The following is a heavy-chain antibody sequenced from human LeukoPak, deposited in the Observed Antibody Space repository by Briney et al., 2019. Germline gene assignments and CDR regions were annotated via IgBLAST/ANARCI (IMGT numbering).Heavy chain of an antibody. Sequence: ASVKASCKASGYTFTGYYMHWVRQAPGQGLEWMGRINPNSGGTNYAQKFQGRVTMTRDTSISTAYMELSRLRSDDTAVYYCARGLLIYSSGWYGYWGQGTLVTVSS. J-gene: IGHJ4*02. V-gene: IGHV1-2*06. D-gene: IGHD6-19*01. CDR3: ARGLLIYSSGWYGY. CDR2: INPNSGGT. CDR1: GYTFTGYY.